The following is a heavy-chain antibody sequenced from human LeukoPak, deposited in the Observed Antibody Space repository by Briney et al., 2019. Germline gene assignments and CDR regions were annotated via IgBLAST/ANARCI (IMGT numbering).Heavy chain of an antibody. D-gene: IGHD3-22*01. CDR2: INSDGSYT. Sequence: GGSLRLSCAASGFTFSSYWMHWVRQAPGKGLVWVSRINSDGSYTNYADSVKGRFTISRDNAKNTLFLQMNSLRAEDTAVYYCAREKTYYYDSSGYPALDYWGQGTLVTVSS. J-gene: IGHJ4*02. CDR3: AREKTYYYDSSGYPALDY. V-gene: IGHV3-74*01. CDR1: GFTFSSYW.